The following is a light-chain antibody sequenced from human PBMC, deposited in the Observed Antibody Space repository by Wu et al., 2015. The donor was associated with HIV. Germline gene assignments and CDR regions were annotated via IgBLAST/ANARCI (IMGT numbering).Light chain of an antibody. CDR1: QSISYW. CDR3: QQYNTYPVT. CDR2: KAS. Sequence: DIQMTQSPSILSASVGDRVTITCRVSQSISYWLAWYQEKPGRAPKLLIYKASTLQSGVPSRFSGSGSGTEFTLTISYVQPEDFATYYCQQYNTYPVTFGQGTKVDMK. J-gene: IGKJ1*01. V-gene: IGKV1-5*03.